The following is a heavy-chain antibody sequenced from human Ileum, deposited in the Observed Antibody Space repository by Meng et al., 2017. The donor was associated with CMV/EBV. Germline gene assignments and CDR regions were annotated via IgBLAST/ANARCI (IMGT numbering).Heavy chain of an antibody. CDR2: ISYDGSNK. D-gene: IGHD2-2*01. Sequence: GGSLRLSCAASGFTFGDYAMGWVRQAPGKGLEWVAVISYDGSNKYYADSVKGRHTISRDNSKNTLYLQMDSLRGEDTAVYYCAKDIIVVPAAQPYYYYGLDVWGQGTTVTVSS. V-gene: IGHV3-30*18. CDR1: GFTFGDYA. CDR3: AKDIIVVPAAQPYYYYGLDV. J-gene: IGHJ6*02.